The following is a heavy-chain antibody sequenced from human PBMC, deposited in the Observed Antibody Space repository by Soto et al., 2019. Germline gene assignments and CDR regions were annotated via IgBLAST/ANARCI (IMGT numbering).Heavy chain of an antibody. CDR3: ARGGASFTGPAGY. D-gene: IGHD3-16*01. J-gene: IGHJ4*02. Sequence: QVQLQESGPGLVKPSQTLSLTCTVSGGSITSGGYYWHWIRQHPVQGLEWIGYIFHSGSTHYNPSVKSRLTISADTSKNQLSLRLTSVTAADTAVYYCARGGASFTGPAGYWGQGTLVTVSS. CDR1: GGSITSGGYY. CDR2: IFHSGST. V-gene: IGHV4-31*03.